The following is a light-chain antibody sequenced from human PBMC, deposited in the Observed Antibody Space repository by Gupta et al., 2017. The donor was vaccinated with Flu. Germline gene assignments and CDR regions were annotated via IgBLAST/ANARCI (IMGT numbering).Light chain of an antibody. CDR1: QSVSSNY. CDR2: AAS. Sequence: RATLSCRASQSVSSNYLAWYQQKPGQAPRLLIFAASSRATGIPDRFSGSGSGTDFTLTISRLEPEDFAVYYCQVYVSSPLYTFGQGTKLEI. V-gene: IGKV3-20*01. CDR3: QVYVSSPLYT. J-gene: IGKJ2*01.